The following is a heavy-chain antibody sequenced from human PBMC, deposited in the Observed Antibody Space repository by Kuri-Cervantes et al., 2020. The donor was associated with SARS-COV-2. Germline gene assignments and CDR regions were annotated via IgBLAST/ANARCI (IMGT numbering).Heavy chain of an antibody. V-gene: IGHV3-30*18. Sequence: GESLKISCAASGFSFSRFPMHWVRHAPGRGLEWVALISNDGYNRFYADFLKGRFTISRDNSKNTLHLDMNSLRPEDTGVYYCAKMGDNYIKGDYGSEVWGQGITGTVSS. CDR3: AKMGDNYIKGDYGSEV. J-gene: IGHJ6*02. CDR2: ISNDGYNR. D-gene: IGHD3-16*01. CDR1: GFSFSRFP.